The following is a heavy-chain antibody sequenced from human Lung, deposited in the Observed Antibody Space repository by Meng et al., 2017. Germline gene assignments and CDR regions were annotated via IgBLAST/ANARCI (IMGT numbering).Heavy chain of an antibody. V-gene: IGHV3-21*01. Sequence: EVQLGESGGGLVKPGGSRGLSCAASGFTFSSYSMNWVRQAPGKGLEWVSSISSSSAYADSVKGRFTISRDNAKNSLYLQMNSLRAEDTAVYYCARGRVVVAATPSDYWGQGTLVTVSS. D-gene: IGHD2-15*01. CDR1: GFTFSSYS. CDR2: ISSSSA. CDR3: ARGRVVVAATPSDY. J-gene: IGHJ4*02.